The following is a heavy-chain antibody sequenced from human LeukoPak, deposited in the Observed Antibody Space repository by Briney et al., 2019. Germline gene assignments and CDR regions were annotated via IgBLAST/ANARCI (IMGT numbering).Heavy chain of an antibody. D-gene: IGHD1-26*01. CDR3: ARSRGAKVYDY. V-gene: IGHV4-34*01. CDR1: GGSFSGYY. J-gene: IGHJ4*02. Sequence: SETLSLTCAVYGGSFSGYYWSWIRQPPGKGLEWMGEINHSGSTNYNPSLKSRVTISVDTSKNQFSLKLSSVTAADTAVYYCARSRGAKVYDYWGQGPLVTVSS. CDR2: INHSGST.